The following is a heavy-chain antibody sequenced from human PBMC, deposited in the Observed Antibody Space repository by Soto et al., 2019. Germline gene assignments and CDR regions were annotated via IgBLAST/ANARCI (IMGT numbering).Heavy chain of an antibody. J-gene: IGHJ4*02. V-gene: IGHV1-69*01. D-gene: IGHD5-12*01. CDR2: INPMSGRT. CDR3: ATRGTQGRWLEFADY. CDR1: GGTFSSLG. Sequence: QVQLLQSGAEVKRPGSSVKVSCEASGGTFSSLGFTWVRQAPGQGLEWMGGINPMSGRTTFAQKFQGRVTITADESTRATYMELTTLTSDDTAMYYCATRGTQGRWLEFADYWGQGTLVTVSS.